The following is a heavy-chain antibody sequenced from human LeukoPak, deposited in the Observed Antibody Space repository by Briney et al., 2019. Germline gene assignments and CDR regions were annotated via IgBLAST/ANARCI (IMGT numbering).Heavy chain of an antibody. V-gene: IGHV3-9*01. CDR3: AKDIGYSSSGVHY. CDR2: ISWNSGSI. J-gene: IGHJ4*02. CDR1: GFTFDDYA. D-gene: IGHD6-6*01. Sequence: GRSLRLSCAASGFTFDDYAMHWVGQAPGKGLEWVSGISWNSGSIGYADSVKGRFTISRDNAKNSLYLQMNSLRAEDTALYYCAKDIGYSSSGVHYWGQGTLVTVSS.